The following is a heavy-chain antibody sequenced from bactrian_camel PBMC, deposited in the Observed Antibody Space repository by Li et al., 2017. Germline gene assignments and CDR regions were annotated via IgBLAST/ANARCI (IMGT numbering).Heavy chain of an antibody. CDR1: GSTFTNYW. CDR2: SSSGALSL. Sequence: QLVESGGGLVQPGGSLRLSCAASGSTFTNYWMHWVRQGPGKGLEWVSSSSSGALSLVYADSVKGRFTISRDNAKNTVYLLMNSLKPEDAAVYYCVRGMTYGGSGYAVDFGYWGQGTQVTVS. V-gene: IGHV3S25*01. CDR3: VRGMTYGGSGYAVDFGY. J-gene: IGHJ6*01. D-gene: IGHD6*01.